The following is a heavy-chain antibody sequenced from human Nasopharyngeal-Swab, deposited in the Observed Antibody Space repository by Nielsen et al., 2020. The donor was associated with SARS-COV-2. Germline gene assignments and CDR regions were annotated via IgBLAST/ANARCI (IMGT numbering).Heavy chain of an antibody. CDR3: ARDGYSYGYYYYYYMDV. CDR1: GFTFSNYW. D-gene: IGHD5-18*01. Sequence: GESLKISCAASGFTFSNYWMSWVRQAPGQGLEWVANIKQDGSEKNYVDSVKGRFTISRDNAKNSLYLQMNSLRAEDTAVYYCARDGYSYGYYYYYYMDVWGKGTTVTVSS. CDR2: IKQDGSEK. J-gene: IGHJ6*03. V-gene: IGHV3-7*01.